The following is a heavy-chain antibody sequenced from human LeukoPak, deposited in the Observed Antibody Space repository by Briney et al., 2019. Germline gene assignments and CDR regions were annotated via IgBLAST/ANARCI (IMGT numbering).Heavy chain of an antibody. Sequence: GGSLRLSCAASGLTFSSYWMHWVRQAPGKGLVWVSRINSDGSTTTYADSVKGRFTISRDNSKNTLYLQMNSLRAEDTAVYYCAKDPHYDFWSGYSSCYWGQGTLVTVSS. D-gene: IGHD3-3*01. CDR3: AKDPHYDFWSGYSSCY. J-gene: IGHJ4*02. CDR2: INSDGSTT. CDR1: GLTFSSYW. V-gene: IGHV3-74*01.